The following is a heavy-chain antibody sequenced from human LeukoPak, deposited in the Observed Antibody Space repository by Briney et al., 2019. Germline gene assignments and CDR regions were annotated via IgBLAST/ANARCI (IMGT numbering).Heavy chain of an antibody. D-gene: IGHD6-13*01. J-gene: IGHJ5*02. CDR2: ISSSGSTI. CDR1: GSTFSDYY. Sequence: KSGGSLRLSCAASGSTFSDYYMSWIRQAPGKGLEWVSYISSSGSTIYYADSVKGRFTISRDNAKNSLYLQMTSLRAEDTAVYYCARDLIAAATFDPWGQGTLVTVPS. CDR3: ARDLIAAATFDP. V-gene: IGHV3-11*01.